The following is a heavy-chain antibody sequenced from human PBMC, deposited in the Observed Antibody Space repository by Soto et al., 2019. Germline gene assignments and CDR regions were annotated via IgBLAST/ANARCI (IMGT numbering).Heavy chain of an antibody. D-gene: IGHD3-10*01. Sequence: LRLSCAASGFTFSSYEMNWVRQAPGKGLEWVSYISSSGSTIYYADSVKGRFTISRDNAKNSLYLQMNSLRAEDTAVYYCARVSLHYYGSGSYLDVWGQGTTVTVSS. CDR3: ARVSLHYYGSGSYLDV. CDR2: ISSSGSTI. J-gene: IGHJ6*02. CDR1: GFTFSSYE. V-gene: IGHV3-48*03.